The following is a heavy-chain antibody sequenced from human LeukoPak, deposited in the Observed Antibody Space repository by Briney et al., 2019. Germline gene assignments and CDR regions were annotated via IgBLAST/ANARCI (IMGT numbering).Heavy chain of an antibody. CDR2: ISGSGGST. Sequence: GGSLRLSCAASGFTFSSYAMSWVRQAPGKGLEWVSAISGSGGSTYYADSVKGRFTISRDNSKNTLYLQMNSLRAEDTAVYYCAKDLAPRVGAKAYYFDYWGQGTLVTVSS. J-gene: IGHJ4*02. CDR3: AKDLAPRVGAKAYYFDY. CDR1: GFTFSSYA. V-gene: IGHV3-23*01. D-gene: IGHD1-26*01.